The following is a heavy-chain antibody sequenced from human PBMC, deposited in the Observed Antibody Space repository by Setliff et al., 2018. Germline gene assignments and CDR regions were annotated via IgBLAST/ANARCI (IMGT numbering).Heavy chain of an antibody. J-gene: IGHJ6*04. V-gene: IGHV3-30*01. CDR3: ARDFRGGLLAATHNYNFWSGVKDV. CDR1: GFIFSNYA. Sequence: PGESLKISCAASGFIFSNYAMHWVRQAPGKGLEWVAVTSYDGINKYYADSVKGRFTISRDNSKNTLYLQMNTLRTEDTAVYYCARDFRGGLLAATHNYNFWSGVKDVWGKGTTVTVSS. D-gene: IGHD3-3*01. CDR2: TSYDGINK.